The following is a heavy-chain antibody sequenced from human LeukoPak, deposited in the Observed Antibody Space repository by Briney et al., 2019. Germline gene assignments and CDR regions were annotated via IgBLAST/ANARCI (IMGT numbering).Heavy chain of an antibody. CDR2: IYTSGST. CDR3: ATQIRADGPNYGSGLFDY. CDR1: GGSISSGSSY. D-gene: IGHD3-10*01. V-gene: IGHV4-61*02. Sequence: PSETLSLTCTVSGGSISSGSSYWSWIRQPAGKGLEWIGRIYTSGSTNYNPSLKSRVTISVDTSKNQFSLKLSSVTAADTAVYYCATQIRADGPNYGSGLFDYWGQGTLVTVSS. J-gene: IGHJ4*02.